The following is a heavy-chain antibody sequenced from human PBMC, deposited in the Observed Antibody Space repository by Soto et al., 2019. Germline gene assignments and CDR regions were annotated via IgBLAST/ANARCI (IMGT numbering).Heavy chain of an antibody. V-gene: IGHV1-69*01. CDR1: GDTFKNCV. Sequence: QVQVVQSGVEVRRPGSSVKVSYKASGDTFKNCVISWVRQAPGQGLEWMGGIIPLFGTTDFAQRFQGRLTITTDESTTTAYMELSRLRSEDTATYYCAAEPGFGKLSVVWGQGTTVIVSS. CDR2: IIPLFGTT. CDR3: AAEPGFGKLSVV. D-gene: IGHD3-10*01. J-gene: IGHJ6*02.